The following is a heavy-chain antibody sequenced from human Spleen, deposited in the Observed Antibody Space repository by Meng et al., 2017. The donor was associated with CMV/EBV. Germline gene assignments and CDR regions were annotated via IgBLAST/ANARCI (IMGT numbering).Heavy chain of an antibody. V-gene: IGHV3-7*01. CDR1: GFTFTAYW. CDR3: VRDKAYEY. J-gene: IGHJ4*02. Sequence: GESLKISCAASGFTFTAYWMTWVRQAPGRGLEWVANIKQDGSEKHYVDSVKGRFTISRDNAKNSVYLQMNSLRADDAAVYYCVRDKAYEYWGQGTLVTVSS. CDR2: IKQDGSEK. D-gene: IGHD3-16*01.